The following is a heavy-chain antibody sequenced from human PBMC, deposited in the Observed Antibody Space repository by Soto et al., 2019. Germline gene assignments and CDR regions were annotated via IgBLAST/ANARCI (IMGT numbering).Heavy chain of an antibody. D-gene: IGHD6-13*01. CDR1: GFTFSSYA. Sequence: QSGGSLRLSCAASGFTFSSYAMSWVRQAPGKGLEWVSAISGSGGSTYYADSVKGRFTISRDNSKNTLYLQMNSLRAEDTAVYYCAKTDGSSWYKPDYWGQGTLVTVSS. V-gene: IGHV3-23*01. J-gene: IGHJ4*02. CDR2: ISGSGGST. CDR3: AKTDGSSWYKPDY.